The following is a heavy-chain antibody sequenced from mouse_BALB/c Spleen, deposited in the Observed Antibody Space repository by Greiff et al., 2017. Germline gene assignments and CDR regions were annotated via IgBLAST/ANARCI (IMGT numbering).Heavy chain of an antibody. D-gene: IGHD2-14*01. Sequence: QVQLQQSGAELVKPGASVKLSCKASGYTFTSYYMYWVKQRPGQGLEWIGEINPSNGGTNFNEKFKSKATLTVDKSSSTAYMQLSSLTSEDSAVYYCTRGWVRRGLYYYAMDYWGQGTSVTVSS. CDR1: GYTFTSYY. V-gene: IGHV1S81*02. CDR3: TRGWVRRGLYYYAMDY. J-gene: IGHJ4*01. CDR2: INPSNGGT.